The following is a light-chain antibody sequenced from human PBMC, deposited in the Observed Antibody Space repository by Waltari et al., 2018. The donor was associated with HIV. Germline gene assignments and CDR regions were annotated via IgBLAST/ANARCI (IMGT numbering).Light chain of an antibody. J-gene: IGKJ1*01. V-gene: IGKV3-11*01. CDR1: QSVSSY. CDR2: DAS. Sequence: EIVLTQSPATLSLSPGQRPTPSCRASQSVSSYLAWYQQKPGQAPRLLIYDASNRATGIPARFSGSGSGTDFTLTISSLEPEDFAVYYCQQRSNWPPWTFGQGTKVEIK. CDR3: QQRSNWPPWT.